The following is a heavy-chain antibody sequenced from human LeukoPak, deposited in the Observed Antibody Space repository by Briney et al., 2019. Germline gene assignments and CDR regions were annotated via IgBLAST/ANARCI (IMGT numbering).Heavy chain of an antibody. Sequence: ASVKVSCKASGYTFTSYGISWVRQAPGQGVEWMGWISAYNGNTNYAQKLQGRVTMTTDTSTSTAYMELRSLRSDDTAVYYCARDRLLWFGESEYGLDVWGQGTTVTVSS. V-gene: IGHV1-18*01. CDR1: GYTFTSYG. CDR3: ARDRLLWFGESEYGLDV. J-gene: IGHJ6*02. D-gene: IGHD3-10*01. CDR2: ISAYNGNT.